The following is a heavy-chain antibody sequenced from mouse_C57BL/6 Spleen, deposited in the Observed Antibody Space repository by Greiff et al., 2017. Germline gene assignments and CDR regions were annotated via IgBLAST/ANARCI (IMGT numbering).Heavy chain of an antibody. CDR2: IWRGGST. CDR3: AKDYYGSSYYFDY. J-gene: IGHJ2*01. V-gene: IGHV2-5*01. Sequence: VKLMESGPGLVQPSQSLSITCTVSGFSLTSYGVHWVRQSPGKGLEWLGVIWRGGSTDYNAAFMSRLSITKDNSKSQVFFKMNSLQADDTAIYYGAKDYYGSSYYFDYWGQGTTLTVSA. CDR1: GFSLTSYG. D-gene: IGHD1-1*01.